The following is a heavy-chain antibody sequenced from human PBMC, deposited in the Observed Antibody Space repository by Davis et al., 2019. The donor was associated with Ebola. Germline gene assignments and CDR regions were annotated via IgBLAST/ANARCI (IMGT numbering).Heavy chain of an antibody. CDR3: ADRGANWYFDL. CDR1: GGSISSYY. CDR2: IFYSGSA. Sequence: GSLRLSCTVSGGSISSYYWSWIRQPPGKGLEWIGYIFYSGSANYNPSLKSRVTISVDTSKNQFSLKLSSVTAADTAVYYCADRGANWYFDLWGRGTLVTVSS. J-gene: IGHJ2*01. V-gene: IGHV4-59*08.